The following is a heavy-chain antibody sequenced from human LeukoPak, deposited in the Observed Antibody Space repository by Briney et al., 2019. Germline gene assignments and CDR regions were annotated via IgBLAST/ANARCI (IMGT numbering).Heavy chain of an antibody. CDR2: ISGSGGST. D-gene: IGHD2-2*01. Sequence: GGSLRFSCAASGFTFSSYAMSWVRQAPGKGLEWVSAISGSGGSTYYADSVKGRFTISRDNSKNTLYLQMNSLRAEDTAVYYCAKVLVPAPLNDAFDIWGQGTMVTVSS. J-gene: IGHJ3*02. CDR1: GFTFSSYA. V-gene: IGHV3-23*01. CDR3: AKVLVPAPLNDAFDI.